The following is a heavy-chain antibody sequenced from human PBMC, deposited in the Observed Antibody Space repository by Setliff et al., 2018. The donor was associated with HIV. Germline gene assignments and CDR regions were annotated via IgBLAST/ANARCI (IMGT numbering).Heavy chain of an antibody. CDR2: IYTSGKT. CDR1: GDSITRGSYY. D-gene: IGHD1-26*01. J-gene: IGHJ2*01. Sequence: PSETLSLTCTVSGDSITRGSYYWSWIRQPAGKGLEWIGHIYTSGKTHYSTSLKSRITISADTSKNQLSLNLSSVTAADTAVYYCARAAYSGTYLWEPATDLWGRGTLVTVSS. CDR3: ARAAYSGTYLWEPATDL. V-gene: IGHV4-61*09.